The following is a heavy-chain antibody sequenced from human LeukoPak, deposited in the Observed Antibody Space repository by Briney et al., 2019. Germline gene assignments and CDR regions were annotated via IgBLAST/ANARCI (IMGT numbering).Heavy chain of an antibody. CDR3: ARDLTSRYSYGRDY. CDR2: ISSSSSYI. Sequence: GGSLRLSCAASGFTFSSYSMNWVRQAPGKGLEWVSSISSSSSYIYYADSAKGRFTISRDNAKNSLYLQMNSLRAEDTAVYYCARDLTSRYSYGRDYWGQGTLVTVSS. CDR1: GFTFSSYS. D-gene: IGHD5-18*01. J-gene: IGHJ4*02. V-gene: IGHV3-21*01.